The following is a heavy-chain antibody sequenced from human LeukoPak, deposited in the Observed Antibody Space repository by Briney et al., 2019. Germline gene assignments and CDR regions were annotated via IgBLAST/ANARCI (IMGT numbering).Heavy chain of an antibody. CDR2: IYYRGST. V-gene: IGHV4-39*01. J-gene: IGHJ3*02. Sequence: SETLSLTCTVSGGSISSTSYYWGWIRQPPGKGLEWIGTIYYRGSTYYNPSLKSRVTISVDTSKNQLSLKLSSVTAADTAVYYCARHDSSGPYNAFDIWGQGTMVTVSS. D-gene: IGHD3-22*01. CDR1: GGSISSTSYY. CDR3: ARHDSSGPYNAFDI.